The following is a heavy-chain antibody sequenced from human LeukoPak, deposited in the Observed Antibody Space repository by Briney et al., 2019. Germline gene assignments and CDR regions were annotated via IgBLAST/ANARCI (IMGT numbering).Heavy chain of an antibody. V-gene: IGHV3-30*18. Sequence: GGSLRLSCAASGFTFSSYGVHWVRQAPGKGLEWEAVISYDGSNKYYADSVKGRFTISRDNSKNTLYLQMNSLRAEDTAVYYCAKVDTAMVMAMDVWGKGTTVTVSS. J-gene: IGHJ6*03. CDR2: ISYDGSNK. CDR1: GFTFSSYG. D-gene: IGHD5-18*01. CDR3: AKVDTAMVMAMDV.